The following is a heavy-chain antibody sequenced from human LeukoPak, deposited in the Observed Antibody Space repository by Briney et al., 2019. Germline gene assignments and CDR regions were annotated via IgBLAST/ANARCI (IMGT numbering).Heavy chain of an antibody. CDR1: SGSISSSNW. CDR3: ARDSRRYFESNWFDP. D-gene: IGHD3-9*01. Sequence: PSETLSLTCAVFSGSISSSNWWSWVRQPPGKGLEWIGEIYHSGSTNYNPSLKSRVTISVDKSKNQFSLKLSSVTAADTAVYYCARDSRRYFESNWFDPWGQGTLVTVSS. V-gene: IGHV4-4*02. J-gene: IGHJ5*02. CDR2: IYHSGST.